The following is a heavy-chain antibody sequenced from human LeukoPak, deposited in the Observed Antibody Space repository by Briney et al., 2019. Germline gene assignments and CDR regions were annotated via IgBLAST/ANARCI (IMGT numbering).Heavy chain of an antibody. CDR2: IYYSGST. CDR1: GGSISSYY. J-gene: IGHJ4*02. Sequence: SETLSLTCTVSGGSISSYYWSWIRQPPGKGLEWVASIYYSGSTYYNPSLKSRVSISVDTSKSQFSLKLSSVTAADTAVYYCVRRNYYFDYWGQGTLVTVSS. CDR3: VRRNYYFDY. V-gene: IGHV4-59*05.